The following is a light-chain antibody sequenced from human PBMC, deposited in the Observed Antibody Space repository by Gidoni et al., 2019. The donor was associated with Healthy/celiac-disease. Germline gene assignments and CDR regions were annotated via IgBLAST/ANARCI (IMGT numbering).Light chain of an antibody. J-gene: IGLJ2*01. CDR1: KLGDKY. Sequence: SYELPQPPSVSVSPGQTASITCSGDKLGDKYACWYQQKPGQSPVLVIYQDSKRPSGIPYPFSGSNSGTTATLTSRGTQAMDEAYYHCQAWDSSTAVFGGGTKLTVL. CDR3: QAWDSSTAV. V-gene: IGLV3-1*01. CDR2: QDS.